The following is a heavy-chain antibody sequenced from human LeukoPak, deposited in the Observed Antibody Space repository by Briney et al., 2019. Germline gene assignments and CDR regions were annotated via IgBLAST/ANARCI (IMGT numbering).Heavy chain of an antibody. CDR1: GGSISSYY. CDR3: ARSGVVSSARGYWYFDL. J-gene: IGHJ2*01. CDR2: IYTSGST. Sequence: SETLSLTCTVSGGSISSYYWSWIRQPAGKGLEWLGRIYTSGSTNYNPSLKSRVTMSVDTSKNQFSLKLSSVTAADTAVYYCARSGVVSSARGYWYFDLWGRGTLVTVSS. D-gene: IGHD3-22*01. V-gene: IGHV4-4*07.